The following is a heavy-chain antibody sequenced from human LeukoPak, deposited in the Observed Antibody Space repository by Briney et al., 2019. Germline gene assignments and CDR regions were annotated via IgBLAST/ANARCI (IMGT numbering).Heavy chain of an antibody. V-gene: IGHV3-30*04. CDR3: AKTSKNYDILTGYYSAGRPFQH. Sequence: GGSLRLSCAASGFSFSSYTLHWVRQAPGKGLEWVAVISYDGSNKYYADSVKGRFTISRDNSKNTLYLQMNSLRAEDTAVYYCAKTSKNYDILTGYYSAGRPFQHWGQGTLVTVSS. D-gene: IGHD3-9*01. CDR2: ISYDGSNK. CDR1: GFSFSSYT. J-gene: IGHJ1*01.